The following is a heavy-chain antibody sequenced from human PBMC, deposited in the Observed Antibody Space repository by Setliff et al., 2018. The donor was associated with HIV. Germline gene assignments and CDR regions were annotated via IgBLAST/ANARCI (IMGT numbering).Heavy chain of an antibody. Sequence: GGSLRLSCAASGFTFSNYWMDWVRQAPGKGLEWVSTIYSDGNTYHADSVKGRFTLSRDNSENALFLQMNSLRPEDTAVYYCAKDGISGGAYPPYYLDYWGHGTLVTVSS. J-gene: IGHJ4*01. CDR2: IYSDGNT. D-gene: IGHD2-15*01. CDR3: AKDGISGGAYPPYYLDY. CDR1: GFTFSNYW. V-gene: IGHV3-53*05.